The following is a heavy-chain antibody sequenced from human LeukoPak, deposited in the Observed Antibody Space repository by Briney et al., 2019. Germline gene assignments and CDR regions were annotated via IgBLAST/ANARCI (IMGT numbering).Heavy chain of an antibody. Sequence: PETLSLTCTVSGGSISSYYWSWIRQPPGKGLEWIGYIYYSGSTNYNPSLKSRVTISVDTSKNQFSLKLSSVTAADTAVYYCARETNYYGSGSYLAAFDIWGQGTMVTVSS. CDR1: GGSISSYY. CDR3: ARETNYYGSGSYLAAFDI. J-gene: IGHJ3*02. V-gene: IGHV4-59*01. CDR2: IYYSGST. D-gene: IGHD3-10*01.